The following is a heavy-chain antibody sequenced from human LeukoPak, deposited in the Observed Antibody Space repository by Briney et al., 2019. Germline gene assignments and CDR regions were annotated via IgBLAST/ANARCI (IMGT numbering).Heavy chain of an antibody. V-gene: IGHV1-8*01. D-gene: IGHD1-26*01. CDR3: AREWADPVGTIDAFDI. Sequence: ASVKVSRKASGYTFTSYDINWVRQATGQGLEWMGWMNPNSGNTGYAQKFQGRVTMTRNTSISTAYMELSSLRSEDTAVYYWAREWADPVGTIDAFDIWGQGTMVTVSS. CDR1: GYTFTSYD. J-gene: IGHJ3*02. CDR2: MNPNSGNT.